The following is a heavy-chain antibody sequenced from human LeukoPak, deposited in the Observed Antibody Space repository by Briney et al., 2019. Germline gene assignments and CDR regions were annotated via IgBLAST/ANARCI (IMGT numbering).Heavy chain of an antibody. CDR3: ARGGDGYNAFNWFDP. V-gene: IGHV1-2*02. CDR2: INPNSGGT. CDR1: GYTFTGYY. D-gene: IGHD5-24*01. J-gene: IGHJ5*02. Sequence: ASVKVSCKASGYTFTGYYMHWVRQAPGQGLEWMEWINPNSGGTNYAQKFQGRVTMTRDTSISTAYMELSRLRSDDTAVYYCARGGDGYNAFNWFDPWGQGTLVTVSS.